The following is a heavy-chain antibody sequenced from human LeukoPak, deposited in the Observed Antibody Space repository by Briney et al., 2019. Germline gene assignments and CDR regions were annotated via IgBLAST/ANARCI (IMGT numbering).Heavy chain of an antibody. J-gene: IGHJ6*02. V-gene: IGHV3-23*01. D-gene: IGHD3-10*01. Sequence: HSGGSLRLSCAASGFTFRSYAMSWVRQAPGKGLEWVSAISGSGGSTYYADSVKGRFTISRDNSKNTLYLQMNSLRAEDTAVYYCAKDGSGVSSPSYYYYGMDVWGQGTTVTVSS. CDR2: ISGSGGST. CDR3: AKDGSGVSSPSYYYYGMDV. CDR1: GFTFRSYA.